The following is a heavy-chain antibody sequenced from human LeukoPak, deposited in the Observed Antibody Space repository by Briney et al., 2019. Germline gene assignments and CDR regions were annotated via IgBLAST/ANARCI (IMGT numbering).Heavy chain of an antibody. V-gene: IGHV1-69*05. CDR2: IIPIFGTA. J-gene: IGHJ4*02. CDR3: ARDGIAAAGTVDY. Sequence: SVKVSCTAAGATFTCYAISWVRQGPGQGLEWMGRIIPIFGTANYAHTFQGRGTITTDESTSTAYMELSSLRSEDTAVYYCARDGIAAAGTVDYWGQGTLVTVSS. CDR1: GATFTCYA. D-gene: IGHD6-13*01.